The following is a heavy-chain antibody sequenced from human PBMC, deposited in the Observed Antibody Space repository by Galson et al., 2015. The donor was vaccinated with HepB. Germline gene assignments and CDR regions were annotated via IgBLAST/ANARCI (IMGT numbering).Heavy chain of an antibody. CDR1: GDSISSRDYY. CDR2: IYYSGST. V-gene: IGHV4-39*01. J-gene: IGHJ3*02. D-gene: IGHD3-10*01. Sequence: ETLSLTCTVSGDSISSRDYYWGWIRQPPGKGLEWIGSIYYSGSTYYNPSLKSRVTISVDTSKNQFSLKLTSVTATDTAVYYCANIGDGNGFDIWGQGTMVTVSS. CDR3: ANIGDGNGFDI.